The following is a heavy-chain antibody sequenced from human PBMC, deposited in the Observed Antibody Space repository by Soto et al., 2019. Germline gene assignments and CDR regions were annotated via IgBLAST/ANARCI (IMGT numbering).Heavy chain of an antibody. Sequence: SVKVSCKASGFTFTSSAVQWVRQARGQRLEWIGWVVVGSGNTNYAQKFQERVTITRDMSTSTAYMELSSLRSEDTAVYYCAAETYYYDSSGLPTDYWGQGTLVTVSS. CDR2: VVVGSGNT. CDR3: AAETYYYDSSGLPTDY. CDR1: GFTFTSSA. D-gene: IGHD3-22*01. J-gene: IGHJ4*02. V-gene: IGHV1-58*01.